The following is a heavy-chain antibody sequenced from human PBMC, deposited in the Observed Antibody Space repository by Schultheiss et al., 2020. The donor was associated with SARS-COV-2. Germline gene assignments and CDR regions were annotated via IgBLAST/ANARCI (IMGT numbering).Heavy chain of an antibody. J-gene: IGHJ6*02. V-gene: IGHV4-59*04. Sequence: SQTLSLTCTVSGGSISSYYWSWIRQPPGKGLEWIGEINHSGSTYYNPSLKSRVTISVDTSKKPFSPRLNSVAAADTAVYYCARDQGTAYGMDVWGQGTTVTVSS. CDR3: ARDQGTAYGMDV. CDR2: INHSGST. CDR1: GGSISSYY. D-gene: IGHD6-13*01.